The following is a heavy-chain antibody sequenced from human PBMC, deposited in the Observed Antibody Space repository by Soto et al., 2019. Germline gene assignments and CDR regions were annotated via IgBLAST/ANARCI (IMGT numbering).Heavy chain of an antibody. CDR3: ARDRIDSSGYYYFGY. V-gene: IGHV3-64*01. D-gene: IGHD3-22*01. J-gene: IGHJ4*02. CDR1: GFTFSSYA. Sequence: GGSLRLSCAASGFTFSSYAMHWVRQAPGKGLEYVSAISSNGGSTYYANSVKGRFTISRDNSKNTLYLQMGSLRAEDMAVYYCARDRIDSSGYYYFGYWGQGTLVTVSS. CDR2: ISSNGGST.